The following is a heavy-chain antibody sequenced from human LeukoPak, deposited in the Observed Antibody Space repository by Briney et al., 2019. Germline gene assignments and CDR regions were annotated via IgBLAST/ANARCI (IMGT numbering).Heavy chain of an antibody. J-gene: IGHJ4*02. Sequence: GGSLRLSCAASGFTFSSYSMNWVRQAPGKGLEWVSSISSSSSYIYYADSVKGRFTISRDNAKNSLYLQMNSLRAEDTAVYYCARDQWLLLAREKWIFDYWGQGTLVTVSS. D-gene: IGHD3-3*01. CDR2: ISSSSSYI. CDR1: GFTFSSYS. CDR3: ARDQWLLLAREKWIFDY. V-gene: IGHV3-21*01.